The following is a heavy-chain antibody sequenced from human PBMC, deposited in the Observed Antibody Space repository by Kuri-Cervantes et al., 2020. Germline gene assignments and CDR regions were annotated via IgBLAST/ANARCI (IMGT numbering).Heavy chain of an antibody. D-gene: IGHD2-15*01. J-gene: IGHJ5*02. CDR3: AREVGYCSGGTCSNCFDP. Sequence: CTVSGCSISSGGYYWSCIRQHPGQGLEWIGYIYYSGSTYYNPSLKSRVTISVDTSKNQFSLKLSTVTAADTAVYYCAREVGYCSGGTCSNCFDPWGQGTLVTVSS. CDR2: IYYSGST. V-gene: IGHV4-31*03. CDR1: GCSISSGGYY.